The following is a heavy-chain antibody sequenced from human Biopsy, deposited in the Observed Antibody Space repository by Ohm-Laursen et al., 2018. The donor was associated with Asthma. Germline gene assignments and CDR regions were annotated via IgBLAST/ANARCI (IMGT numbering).Heavy chain of an antibody. Sequence: TLSLTCIVSGGSLSSGPYYWSWVRQHPGKGLEWIGYINYSGSTFYSPSLESRVTVSVDTSKNQFSLKLSSVTAADTAVYYCAKRGSYFDYWGQGTLVTVSS. CDR3: AKRGSYFDY. D-gene: IGHD1-26*01. V-gene: IGHV4-31*03. CDR1: GGSLSSGPYY. J-gene: IGHJ4*02. CDR2: INYSGST.